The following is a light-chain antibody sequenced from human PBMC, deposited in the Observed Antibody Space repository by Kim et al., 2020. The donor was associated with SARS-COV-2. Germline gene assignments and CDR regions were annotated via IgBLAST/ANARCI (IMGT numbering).Light chain of an antibody. Sequence: SPGERVTLSCRASQSVSTNLAWYQQKPGQAPRLLIYGASTRATGLPARFSGSGSGTEFTLTISSLQSEDFAVYYCQQYHNWPPLTFGGGTKVDIK. V-gene: IGKV3-15*01. CDR3: QQYHNWPPLT. J-gene: IGKJ4*01. CDR1: QSVSTN. CDR2: GAS.